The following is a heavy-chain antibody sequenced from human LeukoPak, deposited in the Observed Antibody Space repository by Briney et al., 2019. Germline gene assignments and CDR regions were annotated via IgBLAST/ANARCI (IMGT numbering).Heavy chain of an antibody. D-gene: IGHD2-15*01. V-gene: IGHV4-4*07. CDR2: IYTSGST. CDR3: ARDLGSGYCSGGSCHPIVYFDY. J-gene: IGHJ4*02. Sequence: SETLSLTCAVYGGSFSGYYWSWIRQPAGKGLEWIGRIYTSGSTNYNPSLKSRVTMSVDTSKNQFSLKLSSVTAADTAVYYCARDLGSGYCSGGSCHPIVYFDYWGQGTLVTVSS. CDR1: GGSFSGYY.